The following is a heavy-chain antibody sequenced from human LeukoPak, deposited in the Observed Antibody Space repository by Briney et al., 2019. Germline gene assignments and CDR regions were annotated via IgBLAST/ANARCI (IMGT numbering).Heavy chain of an antibody. CDR1: GFTFSSYT. CDR3: ARRGDYVFDY. Sequence: GGSLRLSCAASGFTFSSYTVNWVRQAPGKGLEWVSSISSSSTYIYYADSVKGRFTTSRDNAKNSLYLQMNSLRAEDTAVYYCARRGDYVFDYWGQGTLVTVSS. V-gene: IGHV3-21*01. CDR2: ISSSSTYI. D-gene: IGHD3-10*02. J-gene: IGHJ4*02.